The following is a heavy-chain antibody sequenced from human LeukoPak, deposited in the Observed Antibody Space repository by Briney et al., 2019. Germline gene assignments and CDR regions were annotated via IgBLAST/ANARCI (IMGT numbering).Heavy chain of an antibody. V-gene: IGHV1-24*01. CDR2: FDPEDGER. D-gene: IGHD3-16*01. Sequence: ASVTVSFKVSGYTLTELSTHWVRQAPGKGLEWMGGFDPEDGERIYAQKFQDRVTMTEDTSTDTAYMELRSLRSEDTAMYYCATALRLEALDLWGHGTMVTVSS. CDR3: ATALRLEALDL. J-gene: IGHJ3*01. CDR1: GYTLTELS.